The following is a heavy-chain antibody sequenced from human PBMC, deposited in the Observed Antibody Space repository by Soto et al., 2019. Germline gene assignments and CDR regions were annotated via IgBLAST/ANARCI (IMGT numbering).Heavy chain of an antibody. CDR3: ARGRSSTSCYLGYYCMDV. CDR1: GYTFTGYY. Sequence: ASVKVSCKASGYTFTGYYMHWVRQAPGQGLEWMGWINPNSGGTNYAQKFQGWVTMTRDTSISTAYMELSRLRSDDTAVYYCARGRSSTSCYLGYYCMDVWGKGTTVTVSS. V-gene: IGHV1-2*04. CDR2: INPNSGGT. D-gene: IGHD2-2*01. J-gene: IGHJ6*03.